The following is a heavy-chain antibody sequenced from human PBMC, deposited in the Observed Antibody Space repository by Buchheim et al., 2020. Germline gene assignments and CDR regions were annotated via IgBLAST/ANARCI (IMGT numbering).Heavy chain of an antibody. V-gene: IGHV4-59*01. CDR1: GGSISSYY. CDR3: ASTMIVVARDFYFDY. CDR2: IYYSGST. D-gene: IGHD3-22*01. J-gene: IGHJ4*02. Sequence: QVQLQESGPGLVKPSETLSLTCTVSGGSISSYYWSWIRQPPGKGPEWIGYIYYSGSTNYNPSLKSRVTISVDTSKNQFSMKLSSVTAADTAVYYCASTMIVVARDFYFDYWGQGTL.